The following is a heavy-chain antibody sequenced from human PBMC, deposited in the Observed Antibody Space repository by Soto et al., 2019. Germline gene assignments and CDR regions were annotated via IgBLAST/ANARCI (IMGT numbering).Heavy chain of an antibody. CDR2: ISSSGSTI. CDR1: GFTCSASY. V-gene: IGHV3-11*04. J-gene: IGHJ5*02. CDR3: AQHRGSPEYNWFDP. D-gene: IGHD3-10*01. Sequence: GGSLRLSCAPSGFTCSASYMSWIRPAPGKGLEWASYISSSGSTIYYADSVKGRITISRDNSKNTLYPQMNSLRAEDTAVYYCAQHRGSPEYNWFDPWGQGTLVTVSS.